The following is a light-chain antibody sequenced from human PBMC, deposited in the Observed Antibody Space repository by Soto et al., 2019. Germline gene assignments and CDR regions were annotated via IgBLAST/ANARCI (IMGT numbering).Light chain of an antibody. CDR1: SSNIGAGYD. V-gene: IGLV1-40*01. CDR2: GNN. J-gene: IGLJ3*02. Sequence: QSVLTQPPSVSGAPGQRVTISCTGSSSNIGAGYDVHWYQQLPGTAPKLLIFGNNNRPLGVPDRFSGSKSGTSASLAITGLQAEDEAEYYCQSYDSSLSGWVFGGGTKLTVL. CDR3: QSYDSSLSGWV.